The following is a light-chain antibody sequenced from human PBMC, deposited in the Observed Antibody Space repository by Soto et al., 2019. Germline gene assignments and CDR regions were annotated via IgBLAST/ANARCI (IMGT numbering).Light chain of an antibody. CDR2: YAS. J-gene: IGKJ4*01. Sequence: EVVLTQSPATLSLSPGERATLSCRASETISSYLDWYQQKPGQAPSLLIHYASNRATGIPARFSGSGSGTDFTLTIDNLEAEDFALYYCQQRSKWPLTFGGGTKVEIK. CDR3: QQRSKWPLT. CDR1: ETISSY. V-gene: IGKV3-11*01.